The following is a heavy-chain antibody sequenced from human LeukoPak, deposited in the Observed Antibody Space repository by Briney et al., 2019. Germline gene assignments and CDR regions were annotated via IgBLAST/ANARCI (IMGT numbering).Heavy chain of an antibody. CDR2: IIPILGIA. CDR1: GCSFSSYA. CDR3: AVRITMIVVVNT. J-gene: IGHJ4*02. Sequence: GASGKVSCKASGCSFSSYAISWVRQAPGPGLEWMGGIIPILGIANYAQKFQDRVTITADKSTSTAYMQLSSLRSEDTAVYYCAVRITMIVVVNTWGQGPLVTVSS. V-gene: IGHV1-69*10. D-gene: IGHD3-22*01.